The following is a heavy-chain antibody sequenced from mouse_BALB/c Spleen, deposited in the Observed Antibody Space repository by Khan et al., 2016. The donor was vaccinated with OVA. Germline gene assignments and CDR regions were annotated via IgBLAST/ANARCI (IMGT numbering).Heavy chain of an antibody. Sequence: QMQLKESGAELARPGASVKLSCKASGYTFTDYYINWVKQRTGQGLEWIGEISPGRGDTYYNERFKGKATLTADKSSRTAYMQLSSLTSEASAVYCCARRNYFGYTFAYWGQGTLVTVSA. D-gene: IGHD1-2*01. J-gene: IGHJ3*01. CDR1: GYTFTDYY. CDR3: ARRNYFGYTFAY. CDR2: ISPGRGDT. V-gene: IGHV1-77*01.